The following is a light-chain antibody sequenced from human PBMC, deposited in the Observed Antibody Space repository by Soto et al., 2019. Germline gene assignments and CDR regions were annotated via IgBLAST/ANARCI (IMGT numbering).Light chain of an antibody. V-gene: IGKV3-15*01. CDR2: GAS. CDR1: QSVSSN. Sequence: DIVMTQSPATLPVSPGERATLSCRASQSVSSNLAWYQQKPGQAPRFLIYGASTRATGIPARFSGSGSGTEFTLTISSLQSEDFAVYYCQQYADSPLLSFGGGTRLEI. CDR3: QQYADSPLLS. J-gene: IGKJ4*01.